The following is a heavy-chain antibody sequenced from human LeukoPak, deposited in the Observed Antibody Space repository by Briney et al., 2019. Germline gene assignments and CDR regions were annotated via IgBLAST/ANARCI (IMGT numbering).Heavy chain of an antibody. CDR2: ISTSGGST. J-gene: IGHJ4*02. V-gene: IGHV3-23*01. Sequence: GGSLRLSCAASGFTFSSYAMSWVRQAPGKGLEWVSGISTSGGSTSYADSVKGPFTISRDNPRNTLYMQMNSMRAEDTAVYYCAIMHRYYDGSGYWVQWGQGTLVTVSS. CDR1: GFTFSSYA. CDR3: AIMHRYYDGSGYWVQ. D-gene: IGHD3-22*01.